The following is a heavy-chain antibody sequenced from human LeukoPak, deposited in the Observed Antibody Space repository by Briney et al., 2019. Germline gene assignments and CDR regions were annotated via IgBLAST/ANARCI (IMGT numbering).Heavy chain of an antibody. J-gene: IGHJ4*02. Sequence: PGGSLRLSCTASGFTFGDYAMSWVRQAPGKGLEWVGFIRSKAYGETTEYAASVKGRFTISRDDSKSIAYLQMNSLKTEDTAVYYCTRAGAEGVVILKSDYWGQGTLVTVSS. CDR2: IRSKAYGETT. CDR1: GFTFGDYA. CDR3: TRAGAEGVVILKSDY. D-gene: IGHD3-3*01. V-gene: IGHV3-49*04.